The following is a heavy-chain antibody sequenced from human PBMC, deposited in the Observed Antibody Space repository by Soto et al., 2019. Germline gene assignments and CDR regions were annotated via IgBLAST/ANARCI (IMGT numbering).Heavy chain of an antibody. CDR1: GFTFSHAW. Sequence: GSLRLSCAGSGFTFSHAWMSWVRQAPGKGLEWVGRIKSKIVGGTTDYGAPVKGRFTISRDDSRNTLYLQMNSLRAEDTAVYYCAKHLTGGDYWGQGT. CDR3: AKHLTGGDY. V-gene: IGHV3-15*05. J-gene: IGHJ4*02. CDR2: IKSKIVGGTT. D-gene: IGHD3-9*01.